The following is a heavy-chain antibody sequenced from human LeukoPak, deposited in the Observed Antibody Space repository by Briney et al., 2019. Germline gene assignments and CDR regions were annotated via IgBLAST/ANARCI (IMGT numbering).Heavy chain of an antibody. V-gene: IGHV3-53*01. CDR1: GFTVSSSY. D-gene: IGHD1-26*01. CDR3: ARSHRGSHSLSFDI. Sequence: PGGSLRLSCAASGFTVSSSYMSWVRQAPGKGLEWVSVLYSGGSTYYADSVKGRFTISRDNSKNTLYLQMNSLRAEDTAVYYCARSHRGSHSLSFDIWGQGTKVTVSS. J-gene: IGHJ3*02. CDR2: LYSGGST.